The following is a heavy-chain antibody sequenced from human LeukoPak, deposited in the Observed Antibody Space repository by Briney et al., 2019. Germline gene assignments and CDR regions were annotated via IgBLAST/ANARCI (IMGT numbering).Heavy chain of an antibody. CDR1: GGSISSYY. D-gene: IGHD6-25*01. J-gene: IGHJ4*02. V-gene: IGHV4-4*07. Sequence: SETLSLTCTVSGGSISSYYWSWIRQPAGKGLEWIGRIYTSGSTNYNPSLKSRVTMSVDTSKNQFSLKLSSVTAADTAVYYCARDKYIGGSSPFDYWGQGTLVTVSS. CDR3: ARDKYIGGSSPFDY. CDR2: IYTSGST.